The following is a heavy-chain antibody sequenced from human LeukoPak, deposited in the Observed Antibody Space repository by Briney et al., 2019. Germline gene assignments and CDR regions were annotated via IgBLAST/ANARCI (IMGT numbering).Heavy chain of an antibody. J-gene: IGHJ4*02. V-gene: IGHV3-48*01. CDR2: ISGSSGII. Sequence: GGSLRLSCAASGFTFNTYTMNWVRQAPGKGLEWVSYISGSSGIIDYADSVRGRLTISRDNAKNSLYLQMNSLRAEDTAVYYCARRSTYYESSGQVPFDYWGQGTLVTVSS. D-gene: IGHD3-22*01. CDR3: ARRSTYYESSGQVPFDY. CDR1: GFTFNTYT.